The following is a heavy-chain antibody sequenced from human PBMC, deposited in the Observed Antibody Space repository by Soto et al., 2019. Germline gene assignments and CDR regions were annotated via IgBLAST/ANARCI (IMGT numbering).Heavy chain of an antibody. Sequence: ASVKVSCKASGGTFSSYAISWVRQAPGQGLEWMGGIIPIFGTANYAQKFQGRVTITADESTSTAYMELSSLRSEDTAVYYCASRGYGDYRYYFDYWGQGTLVTVSS. V-gene: IGHV1-69*13. CDR3: ASRGYGDYRYYFDY. CDR2: IIPIFGTA. J-gene: IGHJ4*02. CDR1: GGTFSSYA. D-gene: IGHD4-17*01.